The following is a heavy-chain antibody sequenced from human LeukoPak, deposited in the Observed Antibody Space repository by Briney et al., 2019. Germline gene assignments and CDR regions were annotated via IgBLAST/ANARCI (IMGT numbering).Heavy chain of an antibody. Sequence: GGSLRLSCATSGFSFTDYPMNWVRQAPGKGLEWVAVISYDGSNKYYADSVKGRFTISRDNSKNTLYLQMNSLRAEDTAVYYCARSTGIDSSPVLVGYFGYWGQGTLVTVSS. D-gene: IGHD3-22*01. CDR2: ISYDGSNK. CDR3: ARSTGIDSSPVLVGYFGY. J-gene: IGHJ4*02. V-gene: IGHV3-30-3*01. CDR1: GFSFTDYP.